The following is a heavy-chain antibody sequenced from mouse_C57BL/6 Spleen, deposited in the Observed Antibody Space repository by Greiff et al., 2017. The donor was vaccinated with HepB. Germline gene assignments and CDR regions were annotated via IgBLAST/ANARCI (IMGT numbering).Heavy chain of an antibody. V-gene: IGHV1-39*01. Sequence: EVQLQQSGPELVKPGASVKISCKASGYSFTDYNMNWVKQSNGKSLEWIGVINPNYGTTSYNQKFKGKATLTVDQSSSTAYMQLNSLTSEDSAVYYCARCGYYGSSYNLYYLDYWGQGTTLTVSS. CDR1: GYSFTDYN. D-gene: IGHD1-1*01. J-gene: IGHJ2*01. CDR2: INPNYGTT. CDR3: ARCGYYGSSYNLYYLDY.